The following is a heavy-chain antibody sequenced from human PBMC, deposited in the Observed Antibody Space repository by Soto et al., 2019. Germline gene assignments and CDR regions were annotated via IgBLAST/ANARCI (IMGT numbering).Heavy chain of an antibody. J-gene: IGHJ4*02. CDR1: GFSFRDHA. Sequence: LQSGGGVVQPGESLRLSCAASGFSFRDHALSWVRQAAGGGLEWVSGISGSEDRTNYADFVRGRFIISKDRAKNTLYLDMSGLRVDDTAVYFCGRTYTGGWGQGTLVTVSS. CDR3: GRTYTGG. CDR2: ISGSEDRT. V-gene: IGHV3-23*01. D-gene: IGHD3-10*01.